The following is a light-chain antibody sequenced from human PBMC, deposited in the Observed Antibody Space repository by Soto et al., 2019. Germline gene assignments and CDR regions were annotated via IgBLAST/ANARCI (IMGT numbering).Light chain of an antibody. CDR2: DAS. Sequence: EIVLTQSPATLSLSPGERATLSCRASQSVSSYLAWYQQKPGQAPRLLIYDASNRATGIPARFSGSGSGTDFTLTISSLEPEYVAVYYCQQRSNWPTFGQGTKLEIK. CDR3: QQRSNWPT. CDR1: QSVSSY. J-gene: IGKJ2*01. V-gene: IGKV3-11*01.